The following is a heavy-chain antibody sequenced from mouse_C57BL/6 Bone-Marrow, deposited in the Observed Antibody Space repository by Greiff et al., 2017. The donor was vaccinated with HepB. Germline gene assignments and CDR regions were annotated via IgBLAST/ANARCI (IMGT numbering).Heavy chain of an antibody. D-gene: IGHD1-1*01. Sequence: QVQLQQSGAELARPGASVKLSCKASGYTFTSYGISWVKQRTGQGLEWIGDIYPRSGNTYYNEKFKGKATLTADKSSSTAYMELRSLTSEDSAVYFCAMRITTVVLDYWGQGTTLTVSS. CDR3: AMRITTVVLDY. J-gene: IGHJ2*01. CDR2: IYPRSGNT. CDR1: GYTFTSYG. V-gene: IGHV1-81*01.